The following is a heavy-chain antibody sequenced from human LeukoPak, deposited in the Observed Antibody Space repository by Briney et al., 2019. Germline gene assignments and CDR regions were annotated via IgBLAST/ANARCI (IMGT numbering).Heavy chain of an antibody. CDR2: LRSNGTT. CDR1: GGSISTSYSS. J-gene: IGHJ5*02. CDR3: AGLPTGFPNWFGP. Sequence: SETLSLTCTVSGGSISTSYSSWVWIRQPPGKGLEWIGSLRSNGTTYYNPSLKSRVTMSVDTSKNQFSLNLISVTAADTALYFCAGLPTGFPNWFGPWGQGTLVTVSS. V-gene: IGHV4-39*01.